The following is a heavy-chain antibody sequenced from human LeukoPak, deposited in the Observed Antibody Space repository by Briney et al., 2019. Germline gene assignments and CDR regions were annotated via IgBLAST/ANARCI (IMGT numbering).Heavy chain of an antibody. D-gene: IGHD2-15*01. J-gene: IGHJ3*02. V-gene: IGHV1-8*01. CDR3: ARVMGSGFVVVAAIYGGRDAFDI. Sequence: ASVKVSCKASGYTFTSYDINWVRQATGQGLEWMGWMNPNSGNTGYAQKFQGRVTMTRNTSISTAYMELSSLRSEDTAVYYCARVMGSGFVVVAAIYGGRDAFDIWGQGTMVTVSS. CDR1: GYTFTSYD. CDR2: MNPNSGNT.